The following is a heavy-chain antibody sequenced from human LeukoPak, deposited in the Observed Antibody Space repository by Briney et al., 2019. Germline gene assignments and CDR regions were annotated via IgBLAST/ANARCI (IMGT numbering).Heavy chain of an antibody. D-gene: IGHD6-19*01. Sequence: SETLSLTCTVSGGSISSSSYYWGWIRQPPGKGLEWIGSIYYSGSTYYNPSPKSRVTISVDTSKNQFSLKLSSVTAADTAVYYCAASRVRSSGWYRPWFDPWGQGTLVTVSS. V-gene: IGHV4-39*01. CDR1: GGSISSSSYY. J-gene: IGHJ5*02. CDR2: IYYSGST. CDR3: AASRVRSSGWYRPWFDP.